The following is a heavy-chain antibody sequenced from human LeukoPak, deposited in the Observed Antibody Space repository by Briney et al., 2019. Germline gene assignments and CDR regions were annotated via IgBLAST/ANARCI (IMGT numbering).Heavy chain of an antibody. Sequence: GRSLRLSYAASGFTFSSYAMSWVSQAPGKGLKWVSAISGSVGSTYYADSVKGRFTISRDNSNNTLYLQMNSLRAEDTAVYYCANTVVVPAAMGYDFWSGLYAFDIWGQGTMVTVSS. D-gene: IGHD2-2*01. CDR1: GFTFSSYA. CDR2: ISGSVGST. CDR3: ANTVVVPAAMGYDFWSGLYAFDI. J-gene: IGHJ3*02. V-gene: IGHV3-23*01.